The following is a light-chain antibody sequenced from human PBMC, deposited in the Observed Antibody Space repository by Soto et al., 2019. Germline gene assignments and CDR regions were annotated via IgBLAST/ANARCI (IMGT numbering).Light chain of an antibody. V-gene: IGKV1-5*03. CDR1: QTISSW. Sequence: DIQMTQSPSTLSGSVGDRVTITCRASQTISSWLAWYQQKPGKAPKLLIYKASTLKSGVPSRFSGSGSGTEFTLTISSLQPDDFVIYYCQQYNSYPWTFGQGTKVDI. CDR2: KAS. J-gene: IGKJ1*01. CDR3: QQYNSYPWT.